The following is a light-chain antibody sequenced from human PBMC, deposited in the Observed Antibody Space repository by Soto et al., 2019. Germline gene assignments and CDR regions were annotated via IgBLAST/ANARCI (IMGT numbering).Light chain of an antibody. V-gene: IGKV3-20*01. CDR3: QHYGSSPRT. CDR2: RAS. J-gene: IGKJ1*01. Sequence: EIVMTQSPATLSVSPGETATLSCRASRSVSSNYLAWYQQRPGQAPRLLINRASNRATGIPDRFTGSGSGTDFTLTINRLEPADFAVYYCQHYGSSPRTFGQGAKVDIK. CDR1: RSVSSNY.